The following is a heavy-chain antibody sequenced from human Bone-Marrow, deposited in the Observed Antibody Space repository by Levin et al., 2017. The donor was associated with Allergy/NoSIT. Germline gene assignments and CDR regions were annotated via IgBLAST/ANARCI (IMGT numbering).Heavy chain of an antibody. CDR2: ISGSGGSP. CDR1: GFTFSNYA. J-gene: IGHJ6*02. V-gene: IGHV3-23*01. CDR3: AKPNAGGEGYDYYAMDV. D-gene: IGHD3-16*01. Sequence: GGSLRLSCAASGFTFSNYAMAWVRQAPGKGLEWVSVISGSGGSPYYADSVKGRFIISRDTSKNTLYLQMNSLSAEDTAVYYCAKPNAGGEGYDYYAMDVWGQGTRVTVSS.